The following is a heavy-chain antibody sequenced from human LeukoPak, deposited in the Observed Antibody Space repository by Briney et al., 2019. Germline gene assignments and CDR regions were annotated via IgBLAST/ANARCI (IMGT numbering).Heavy chain of an antibody. V-gene: IGHV1-2*02. CDR1: GYTFTGYY. J-gene: IGHJ4*02. CDR2: INPNSGGT. CDR3: ARQAAGYSSGWLEGDFDY. Sequence: ASVKVSCKASGYTFTGYYMHWVRQAPGQGLEWMGWINPNSGGTNYAQKFQGRVTMTTDTSTSTAYMELRSLRSDDTAVYYCARQAAGYSSGWLEGDFDYWGQGTLVTVSS. D-gene: IGHD6-19*01.